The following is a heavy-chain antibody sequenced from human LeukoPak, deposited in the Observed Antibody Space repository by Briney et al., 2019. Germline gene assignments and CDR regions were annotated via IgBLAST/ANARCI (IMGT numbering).Heavy chain of an antibody. V-gene: IGHV3-23*01. CDR3: AKCILDNCREGFHI. CDR1: GFAFNSHA. Sequence: PGGSLRLSCAAVGFAFNSHALTWVRQAPGEGLDWVSSISVSSTPYYLDSVKGRFTISRDNSNNALSLQMISLRAEDTALYYCAKCILDNCREGFHIWGQGTMVIVSS. J-gene: IGHJ3*02. CDR2: ISVSSTP. D-gene: IGHD1-1*01.